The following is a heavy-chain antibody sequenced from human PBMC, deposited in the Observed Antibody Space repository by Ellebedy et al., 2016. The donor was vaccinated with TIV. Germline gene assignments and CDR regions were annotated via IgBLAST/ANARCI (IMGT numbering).Heavy chain of an antibody. J-gene: IGHJ5*02. Sequence: MPSETLSLTCVVKGGSFNGYFWSWIRQSPGKGLEWLGEINPSGTANYNPSLKSRVTMSVDTPEKQFSLNLSSVTAADTAVYYCARDPALPRGRFDTWGQGTLVTVSS. CDR3: ARDPALPRGRFDT. CDR1: GGSFNGYF. CDR2: INPSGTA. V-gene: IGHV4-34*01.